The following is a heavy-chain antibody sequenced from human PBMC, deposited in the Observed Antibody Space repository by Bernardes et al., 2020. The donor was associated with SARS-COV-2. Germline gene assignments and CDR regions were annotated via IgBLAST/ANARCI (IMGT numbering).Heavy chain of an antibody. CDR1: GFTFYDHG. CDR3: ARSFYDFDY. Sequence: GGSLRLSCAASGFTFYDHGMSWVRQAPGKGLEWVSVINWNGGSTGYADSVKGRFTISRDNAKNSLYLQMNSLRAEDTALYYCARSFYDFDYWGQGTLVTVSS. D-gene: IGHD3-10*01. V-gene: IGHV3-20*04. CDR2: INWNGGST. J-gene: IGHJ4*02.